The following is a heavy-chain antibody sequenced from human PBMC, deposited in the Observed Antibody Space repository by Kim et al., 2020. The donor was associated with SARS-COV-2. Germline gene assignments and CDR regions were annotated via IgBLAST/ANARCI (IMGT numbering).Heavy chain of an antibody. D-gene: IGHD6-19*01. J-gene: IGHJ4*02. V-gene: IGHV3-11*06. Sequence: ADSVKGRYTISRENAKNSLYLQIIYLSAEVAAVYYCAREGGSCWSAFDYWGQGTLVTVSS. CDR3: AREGGSCWSAFDY.